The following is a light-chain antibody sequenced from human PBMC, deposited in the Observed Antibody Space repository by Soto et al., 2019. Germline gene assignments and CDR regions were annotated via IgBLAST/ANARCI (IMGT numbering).Light chain of an antibody. CDR3: QQSYNTPVT. CDR1: PSISTS. V-gene: IGKV1-39*01. CDR2: GAS. J-gene: IGKJ1*01. Sequence: DIQVTQSPSSLSASIGERVTITCRASPSISTSLNWLQQKPGKAPKLLIFGASSLQPGVPSRFSGSGSGTDFTLTISSLQREDFATYYCQQSYNTPVTFGQGTKVEV.